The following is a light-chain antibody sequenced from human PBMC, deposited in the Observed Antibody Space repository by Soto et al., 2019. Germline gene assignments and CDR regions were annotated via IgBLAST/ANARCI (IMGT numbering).Light chain of an antibody. CDR2: DAS. CDR1: QSISSN. V-gene: IGKV3-15*01. CDR3: HHYYNWPQT. J-gene: IGKJ1*01. Sequence: EIVMTQSPATLSVSPGERATLSCRASQSISSNLAWYQQKPGQAPRLLIYDASTGAAGIPARFGGSGSGTEFTLTISGLRSEDFAVYYCHHYYNWPQTFGQGTNVEIK.